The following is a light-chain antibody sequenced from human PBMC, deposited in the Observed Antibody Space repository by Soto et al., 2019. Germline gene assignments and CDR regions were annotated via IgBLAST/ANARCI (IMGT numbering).Light chain of an antibody. V-gene: IGKV3-20*01. J-gene: IGKJ5*01. Sequence: IVLTQSPDTLSFSPRERAILSCRASQSVGTRLAWYQHKTGQAPSLIMSGASSRATGIPDRFSGSWSETDFTLTISSLQPEDVATYYCQQYDNLPLILGQGTRLEIK. CDR3: QQYDNLPLI. CDR2: GAS. CDR1: QSVGTR.